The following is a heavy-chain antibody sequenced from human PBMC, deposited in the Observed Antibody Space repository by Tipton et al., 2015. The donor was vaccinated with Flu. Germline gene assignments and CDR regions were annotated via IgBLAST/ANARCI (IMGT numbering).Heavy chain of an antibody. CDR2: IKSKTDGGTA. V-gene: IGHV3-15*01. CDR1: GFTFSDAW. CDR3: VSPCVAWYVDY. Sequence: SLRLSCAASGFTFSDAWMSWVRQAPGKGLEWVGRIKSKTDGGTADYAAPVKGRFVISRDDSKNTLLLQMNSLKTEDTAVYYCVSPCVAWYVDYWGQGTLVTVSS. J-gene: IGHJ4*02.